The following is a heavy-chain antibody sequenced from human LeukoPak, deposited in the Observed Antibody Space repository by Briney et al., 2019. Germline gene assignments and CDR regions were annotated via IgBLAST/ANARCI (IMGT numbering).Heavy chain of an antibody. Sequence: GGSLRLSCAASGFTFSDYYMSWIRQAPGKGLEWVSHISIRGTYTNYADSVEGRFTISRDNAKNSLYLQMNSLRAEDTAVYYCAREGGDGYNVDFWGQGALVTVSS. J-gene: IGHJ4*02. D-gene: IGHD5-24*01. CDR2: ISIRGTYT. V-gene: IGHV3-11*05. CDR3: AREGGDGYNVDF. CDR1: GFTFSDYY.